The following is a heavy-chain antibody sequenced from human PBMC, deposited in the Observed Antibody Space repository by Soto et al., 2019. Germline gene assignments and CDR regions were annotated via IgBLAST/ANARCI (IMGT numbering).Heavy chain of an antibody. CDR2: ISSSSSTI. CDR1: GFTFSSNS. Sequence: EVQVVESGGGLVQPGGSLRLSCAASGFTFSSNSMNWVRQAPGKGLEWISYISSSSSTIYADSVKGRFTISRDNAKNSMYLQMNSLRAEGTAVYSCARVIWSGHLTSDLWGQGTLVTVSS. D-gene: IGHD3-3*01. V-gene: IGHV3-48*01. CDR3: ARVIWSGHLTSDL. J-gene: IGHJ5*02.